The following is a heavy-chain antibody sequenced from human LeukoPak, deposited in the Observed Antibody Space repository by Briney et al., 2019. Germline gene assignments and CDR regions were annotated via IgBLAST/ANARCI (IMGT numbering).Heavy chain of an antibody. Sequence: GRSLRLSCAASGFTFSSDGMHWVRQALGKGLEWVAVISYDGSHKYYADFVKGRFTISRDNSKNTLYLQMNSLRAEDTAVYYCARDMITFGGVGFDYWGQGTLVTVSS. CDR1: GFTFSSDG. V-gene: IGHV3-30*03. J-gene: IGHJ4*02. CDR3: ARDMITFGGVGFDY. D-gene: IGHD3-16*01. CDR2: ISYDGSHK.